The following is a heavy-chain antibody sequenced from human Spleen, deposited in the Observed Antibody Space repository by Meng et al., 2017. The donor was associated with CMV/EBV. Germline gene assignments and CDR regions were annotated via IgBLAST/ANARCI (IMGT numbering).Heavy chain of an antibody. Sequence: GESLKISCRVSGLRFSDHAMHWVRQAPGKGLEWVAVISYDGSTKYFADSVKGRFTISRDNSKNTLYLQMNSVRLEDTAVYYCAKDLGTEYQLLMEGNYHYYAMDVWGQGTTVTVSS. D-gene: IGHD2-2*01. J-gene: IGHJ6*02. CDR1: GLRFSDHA. CDR3: AKDLGTEYQLLMEGNYHYYAMDV. CDR2: ISYDGSTK. V-gene: IGHV3-30*04.